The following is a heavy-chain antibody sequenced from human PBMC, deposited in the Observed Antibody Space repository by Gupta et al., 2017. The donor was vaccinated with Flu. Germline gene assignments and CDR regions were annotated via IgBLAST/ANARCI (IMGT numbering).Heavy chain of an antibody. J-gene: IGHJ5*02. Sequence: RHIPGKGVEWVATLKQDGSDQDYVESVKGRFTISRDSAKNSLYLQMNGLRVEDTAVYYCARGSHDSKYRCFETWGQGTRVTVSS. CDR2: LKQDGSDQ. V-gene: IGHV3-7*01. CDR3: ARGSHDSKYRCFET. D-gene: IGHD4-4*01.